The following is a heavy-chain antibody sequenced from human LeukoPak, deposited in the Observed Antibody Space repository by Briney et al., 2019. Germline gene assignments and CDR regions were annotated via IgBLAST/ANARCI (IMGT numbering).Heavy chain of an antibody. D-gene: IGHD5-18*01. J-gene: IGHJ5*02. CDR1: GFTFSSYS. CDR2: ISSSSSYI. Sequence: GGSLRLSCAASGFTFSSYSMNWVRQAPGKGLEWVSSISSSSSYIYYADSVKGRFTISRDNAKNSLYLQMNSLRAEDTAVYYCARDWQGGYSFNWFDPWGQGTLVTVSS. CDR3: ARDWQGGYSFNWFDP. V-gene: IGHV3-21*01.